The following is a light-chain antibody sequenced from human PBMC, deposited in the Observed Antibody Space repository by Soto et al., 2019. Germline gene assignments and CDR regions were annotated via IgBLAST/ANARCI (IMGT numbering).Light chain of an antibody. CDR2: AAS. CDR1: QHISSW. J-gene: IGKJ3*01. Sequence: DIQMTQSPSSVSASVGDRVTFTCRASQHISSWLAWYQQKPGKAPKLLIAAASILQSGVPSRFSGSGHGTDFTLSISSLQPEDFATYFCQQANTVPFTFGPGTRLEIQ. V-gene: IGKV1-12*02. CDR3: QQANTVPFT.